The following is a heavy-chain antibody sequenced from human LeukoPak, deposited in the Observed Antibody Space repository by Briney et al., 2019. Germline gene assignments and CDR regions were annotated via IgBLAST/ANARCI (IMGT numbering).Heavy chain of an antibody. V-gene: IGHV3-74*01. J-gene: IGHJ5*02. CDR2: ISGDGTAR. Sequence: GGSLRLSCAASGFTSSSYWMHWVHQVPGKGLVWVSRISGDGTARNYADSVKGRFTISRDDAKNTVDLQMNSLRGEDTAVYYCVRGRGSYGWFDPWGQGTLVTVSS. CDR3: VRGRGSYGWFDP. D-gene: IGHD3-10*01. CDR1: GFTSSSYW.